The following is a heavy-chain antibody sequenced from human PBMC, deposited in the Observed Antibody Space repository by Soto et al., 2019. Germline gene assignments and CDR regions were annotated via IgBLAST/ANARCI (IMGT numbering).Heavy chain of an antibody. CDR3: ASHMVRGVPFGY. CDR2: IYFRGST. Sequence: SETLCLTCTVSGGSISGYYGSWIRQPPGKGLEWIGYIYFRGSTNYNPSLKSRVTISVDTSKNQFSLKLSSVTAADTAVYYCASHMVRGVPFGYWGQGTLVTVSS. D-gene: IGHD3-10*01. CDR1: GGSISGYY. J-gene: IGHJ4*02. V-gene: IGHV4-59*08.